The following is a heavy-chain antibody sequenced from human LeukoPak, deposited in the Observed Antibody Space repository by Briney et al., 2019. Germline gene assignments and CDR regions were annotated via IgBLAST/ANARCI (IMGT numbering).Heavy chain of an antibody. CDR1: GFTFSSYA. V-gene: IGHV3-72*01. CDR3: AIPGGIVGATRDFDY. D-gene: IGHD1-26*01. CDR2: SRDKANSYST. Sequence: GGSLRLSCAASGFTFSSYAMSWVRQAPGKGLEWVGRSRDKANSYSTEYAASVKGRFTISRDNSKNSLFLQMNSLIVEDTAVYYCAIPGGIVGATRDFDYWGQGTLVTVSS. J-gene: IGHJ4*02.